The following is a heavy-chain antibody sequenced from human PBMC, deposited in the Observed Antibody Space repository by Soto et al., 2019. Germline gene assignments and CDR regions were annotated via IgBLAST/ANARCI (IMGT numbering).Heavy chain of an antibody. CDR2: IYSIGST. CDR1: GGSISRSSYY. D-gene: IGHD6-13*01. V-gene: IGHV4-39*01. CDR3: RRSSRYSTDV. J-gene: IGHJ6*02. Sequence: SETLSLTSRVSGGSISRSSYYWGWIRQPPGKGLEWIGSIYSIGSTYYNPSLKSRVTISVDTSKNQFSLKLSSVTAADTAVYYCRRSSRYSTDVWGQGTTVTVSS.